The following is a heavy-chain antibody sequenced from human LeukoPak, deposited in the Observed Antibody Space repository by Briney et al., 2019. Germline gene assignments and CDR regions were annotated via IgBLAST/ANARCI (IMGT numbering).Heavy chain of an antibody. V-gene: IGHV3-7*01. J-gene: IGHJ4*02. CDR1: GFTFSSYW. Sequence: GGSLRLSCAASGFTFSSYWMSCVRQAPGKGLEWVANIKQDGSEKYYVDSVKGRFTISRDNAKNSLYLQMNSLRAEDTAVYYCARDRSDSSGYYQSYFDYWGQGTLVTVSS. CDR3: ARDRSDSSGYYQSYFDY. D-gene: IGHD3-22*01. CDR2: IKQDGSEK.